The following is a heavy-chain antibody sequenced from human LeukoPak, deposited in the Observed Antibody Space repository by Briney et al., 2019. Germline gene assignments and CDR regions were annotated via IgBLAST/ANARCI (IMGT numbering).Heavy chain of an antibody. CDR2: IYHYGTT. D-gene: IGHD1-1*01. J-gene: IGHJ5*02. CDR1: GGSISSNNW. CDR3: ARHGTSGTNLNWFDP. Sequence: PSETLSLTCAVSGGSISSNNWWTWVRQAPGKGLEWIGEIYHYGTTNYNPSLKGRVTISVDKSKNQFSLKFNSVTAADTAVYYCARHGTSGTNLNWFDPWGQGTLVTVSS. V-gene: IGHV4-4*02.